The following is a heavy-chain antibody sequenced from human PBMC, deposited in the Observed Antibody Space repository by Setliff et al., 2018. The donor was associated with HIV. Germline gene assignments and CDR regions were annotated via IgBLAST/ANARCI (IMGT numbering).Heavy chain of an antibody. J-gene: IGHJ4*02. D-gene: IGHD6-6*01. CDR1: GGTFSSYA. CDR2: INASGGST. V-gene: IGHV1-46*04. CDR3: ARDKYSSSENFDY. Sequence: ASVKVSCKASGGTFSSYAISWVRQAPGQGLEWMGWINASGGSTTYAQKLQGRVTMTRDTSTSTVYMELRSLRSEDTAVYYCARDKYSSSENFDYWGQGTLVTVSS.